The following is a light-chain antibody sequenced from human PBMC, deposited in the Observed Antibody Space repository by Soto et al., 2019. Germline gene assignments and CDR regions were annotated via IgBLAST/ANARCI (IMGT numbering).Light chain of an antibody. CDR2: EVI. V-gene: IGLV2-14*01. CDR3: SSYTNSDTWV. Sequence: QSALTQPASVSGSPGQSITISCTGSSSDVGGYSYVSWYQQYPGKAPKLMIYEVINRPSGVSNRFSGSKSGKTASLTISGLQADDEADHYCSSYTNSDTWVFGGGTKLTVL. CDR1: SSDVGGYSY. J-gene: IGLJ3*02.